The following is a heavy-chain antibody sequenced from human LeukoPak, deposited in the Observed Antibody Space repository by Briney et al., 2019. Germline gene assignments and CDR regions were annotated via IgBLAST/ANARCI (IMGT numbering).Heavy chain of an antibody. CDR1: GFTFSNAW. Sequence: GGSLRLSCAASGFTFSNAWMNWVRQAPGKGLEWVGRIKSKTDGGTTDYAAPVKGRFTISGDDSKNTLYLQMNSLKTEDTAVYYCTTGGNRLRFKSYFDYWGQGTLVTVSS. D-gene: IGHD4-17*01. CDR3: TTGGNRLRFKSYFDY. V-gene: IGHV3-15*07. J-gene: IGHJ4*02. CDR2: IKSKTDGGTT.